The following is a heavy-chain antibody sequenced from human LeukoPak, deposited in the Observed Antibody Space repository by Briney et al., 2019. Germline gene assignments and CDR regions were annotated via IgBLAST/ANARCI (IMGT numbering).Heavy chain of an antibody. CDR3: ARRYQYFYDTSGYLHAFDL. J-gene: IGHJ3*01. Sequence: SETLSLTCTVSGGSISSSSYYRGWIRQPPGKGLEWIGSIYYSGSTYYNPSLKSRVTISVDTSKNQFSLKLSSVTAADTAVYYCARRYQYFYDTSGYLHAFDLWGQGTMVTVSS. CDR1: GGSISSSSYY. V-gene: IGHV4-39*01. D-gene: IGHD3-22*01. CDR2: IYYSGST.